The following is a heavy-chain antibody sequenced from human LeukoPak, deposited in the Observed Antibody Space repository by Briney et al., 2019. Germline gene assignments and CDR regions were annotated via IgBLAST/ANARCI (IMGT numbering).Heavy chain of an antibody. J-gene: IGHJ5*02. CDR3: ATGIVGATRWFDP. Sequence: SETLSLTCTVSGGSISSSSYYWGWIRQPPGKGLEWIGSIYYSGSTYYNPSLKSRVTISVDKSKNQFSLKLSSVTAADTAVYYCATGIVGATRWFDPWGQGTLVIVSS. D-gene: IGHD1-26*01. V-gene: IGHV4-39*07. CDR2: IYYSGST. CDR1: GGSISSSSYY.